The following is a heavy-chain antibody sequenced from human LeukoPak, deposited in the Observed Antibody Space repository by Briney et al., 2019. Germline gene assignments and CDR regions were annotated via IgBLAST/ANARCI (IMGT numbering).Heavy chain of an antibody. CDR1: GGTFSSYA. Sequence: SVKVSCKASGGTFSSYAISWVRQAPGQGLEWMGRIIPILGIANYAQKFQGRVTITADKSTSTAYMELSSLRSEDTAVYYCATLGGGNRDAFDIWGQGTMVTVSS. D-gene: IGHD4-23*01. J-gene: IGHJ3*02. CDR2: IIPILGIA. V-gene: IGHV1-69*04. CDR3: ATLGGGNRDAFDI.